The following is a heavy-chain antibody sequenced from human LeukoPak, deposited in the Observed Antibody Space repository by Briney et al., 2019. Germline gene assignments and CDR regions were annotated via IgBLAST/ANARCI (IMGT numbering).Heavy chain of an antibody. V-gene: IGHV4-34*01. Sequence: PSETLSLTCAVYGGSFSGYYWSWIRQPPGKGLEWIGEINHSGSTNYNPSLKSRVTISVDTSKNQFSLKLSSVTAADTAVYYCARGRPWSYYYMDVWGKGTTVTVSS. CDR3: ARGRPWSYYYMDV. D-gene: IGHD2-8*02. J-gene: IGHJ6*03. CDR1: GGSFSGYY. CDR2: INHSGST.